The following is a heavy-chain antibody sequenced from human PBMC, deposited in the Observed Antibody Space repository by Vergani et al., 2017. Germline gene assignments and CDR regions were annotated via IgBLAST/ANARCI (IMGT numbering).Heavy chain of an antibody. Sequence: QVQLVQSGAEVKKPGSSVKVSCKASGGTFSSYAISWVRQAPGQGLEWMGGINPNGGSTNYAQTFQGRVTMTRDTSISTAYMELSRLRSDDTAVYYCARDWLFGDYYDSAGYNWFDPWGQGTLVTVSS. V-gene: IGHV1-2*02. CDR1: GGTFSSYA. CDR3: ARDWLFGDYYDSAGYNWFDP. CDR2: INPNGGST. D-gene: IGHD3-22*01. J-gene: IGHJ5*02.